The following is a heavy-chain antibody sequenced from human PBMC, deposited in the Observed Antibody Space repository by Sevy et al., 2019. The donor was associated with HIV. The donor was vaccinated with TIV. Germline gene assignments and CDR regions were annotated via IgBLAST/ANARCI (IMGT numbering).Heavy chain of an antibody. Sequence: GGSLRLSCGASGFTFSNYAMSWVRQAPGKGPEWVSGINNGGSTYYADSVKGRFTISRDNSKNSFYLQMDNLRVEDTALYYCAREGCTRPHDYWGQGTRVTVSS. J-gene: IGHJ4*02. CDR1: GFTFSNYA. CDR2: INNGGST. V-gene: IGHV3-23*01. D-gene: IGHD2-8*01. CDR3: AREGCTRPHDY.